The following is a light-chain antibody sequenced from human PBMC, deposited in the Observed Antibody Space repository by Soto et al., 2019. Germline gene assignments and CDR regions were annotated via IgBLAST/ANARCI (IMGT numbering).Light chain of an antibody. V-gene: IGLV2-14*02. CDR3: SSYTNINTRACV. CDR2: AAS. Sequence: QSALTQPASVSGSPGQSITISCTGSTSDIGSYDLVSWYQQHPGKAPKLMILAASKRPSGVSNRFSGSKSGNTASLTISGLQAEDEAEYYCSSYTNINTRACVFGTGTKLTVL. CDR1: TSDIGSYDL. J-gene: IGLJ1*01.